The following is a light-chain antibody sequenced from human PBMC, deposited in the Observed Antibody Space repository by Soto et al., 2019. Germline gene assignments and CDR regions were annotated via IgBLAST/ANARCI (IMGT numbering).Light chain of an antibody. V-gene: IGKV1-33*01. CDR3: QLYDNFPLLT. CDR1: QDISNY. Sequence: DIQMTQSPSSLSASVGDRVTITCQASQDISNYLNWYQQKPGKAPKLLIYDVSNLKAGVPSRFSGSGFGTDFTFTISNLQPEDIATYYCQLYDNFPLLTFGGGTKVEIK. CDR2: DVS. J-gene: IGKJ4*01.